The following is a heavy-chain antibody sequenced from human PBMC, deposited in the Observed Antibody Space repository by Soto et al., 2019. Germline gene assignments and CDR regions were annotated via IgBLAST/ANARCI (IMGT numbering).Heavy chain of an antibody. V-gene: IGHV1-46*01. Sequence: GASVKVSCKASVYTFTGYYMHWVRQAPGQGLEWMGWINPSGGSTSYAQKFQGRVTMTRDTSTSTVYMELSSLRSEDTAVYYCARIAYYYDSSGYPGAFDIWGQGTMVTVSS. CDR2: INPSGGST. CDR3: ARIAYYYDSSGYPGAFDI. D-gene: IGHD3-22*01. CDR1: VYTFTGYY. J-gene: IGHJ3*02.